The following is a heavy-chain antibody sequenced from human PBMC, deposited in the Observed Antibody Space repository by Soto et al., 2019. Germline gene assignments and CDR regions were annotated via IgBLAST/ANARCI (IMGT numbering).Heavy chain of an antibody. CDR2: INPNGGRT. D-gene: IGHD3-10*01. CDR3: ARAGENYGSGTFSPPLRYYFNS. Sequence: QVQLVQSGTEVKKPGASVKVSCKASGYTFTTHYMHWVRQAPGQGLEWMGIINPNGGRTTYALKFQGRATMTSDTSTNTVYVELTSLRSEDTAVYYCARAGENYGSGTFSPPLRYYFNSWGQGTLVTVSS. CDR1: GYTFTTHY. V-gene: IGHV1-46*01. J-gene: IGHJ4*02.